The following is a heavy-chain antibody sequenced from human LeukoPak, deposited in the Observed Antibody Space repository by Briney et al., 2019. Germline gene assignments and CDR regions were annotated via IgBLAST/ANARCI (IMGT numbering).Heavy chain of an antibody. CDR3: ASRRSPAPPSDY. D-gene: IGHD2-2*01. J-gene: IGHJ4*02. V-gene: IGHV4-34*01. Sequence: SETLSLTCAVYGGSFTTYYWSWIRQPPGKGLEWIGEINRSGSTDYNPSLKSRVTISVDTSKNQFSLRLTSVTAADTAVYFCASRRSPAPPSDYWGQGTLVTVSS. CDR2: INRSGST. CDR1: GGSFTTYY.